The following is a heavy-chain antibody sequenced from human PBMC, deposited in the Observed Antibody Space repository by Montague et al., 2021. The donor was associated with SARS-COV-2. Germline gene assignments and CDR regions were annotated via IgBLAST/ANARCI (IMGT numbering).Heavy chain of an antibody. CDR3: ARDLAHYGMDV. Sequence: SLRLSCAASGFTFSSYAMHWVRQAPCKGLEWVAVISYDGSNKYYADSVKGRFTISRDNSKNTLYLQMNSLRAEDTAVYYCARDLAHYGMDVWGQGTTVTVSS. J-gene: IGHJ6*02. V-gene: IGHV3-30*04. CDR2: ISYDGSNK. D-gene: IGHD3-3*02. CDR1: GFTFSSYA.